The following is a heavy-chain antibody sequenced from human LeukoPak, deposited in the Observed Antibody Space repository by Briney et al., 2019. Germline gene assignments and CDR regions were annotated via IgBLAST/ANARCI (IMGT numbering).Heavy chain of an antibody. V-gene: IGHV3-74*03. Sequence: PGGSLRLSCAASGFTFSNYWMHWVRQAPGKGLVWVSRINNDGSDTTYADSVKGRFTISRDNAKNTLYLQMNSLGAEDTAVYYCARGGTATFDPWGQGTLVTVSS. J-gene: IGHJ5*02. CDR2: INNDGSDT. CDR3: ARGGTATFDP. CDR1: GFTFSNYW. D-gene: IGHD4-17*01.